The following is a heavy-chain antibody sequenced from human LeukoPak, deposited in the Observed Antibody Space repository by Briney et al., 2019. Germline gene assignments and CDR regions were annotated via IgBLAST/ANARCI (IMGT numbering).Heavy chain of an antibody. J-gene: IGHJ4*02. D-gene: IGHD3-3*01. CDR1: GFTFSSYA. V-gene: IGHV3-23*01. CDR2: ISGSGGST. CDR3: AKETYYDLWSGYPFDY. Sequence: GGSLRLSCAASGFTFSSYAMSWVRQAPGKGLEWVSAISGSGGSTYYADSVKGRFTISRDNSKNTPYLQMNSLRAEDTAVYYCAKETYYDLWSGYPFDYWGQGTLVTVSS.